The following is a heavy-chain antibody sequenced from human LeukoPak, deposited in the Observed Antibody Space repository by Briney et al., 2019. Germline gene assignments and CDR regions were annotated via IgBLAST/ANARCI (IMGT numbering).Heavy chain of an antibody. CDR2: IYPGDSDT. V-gene: IGHV5-51*01. CDR3: ARHPIAAAGTNWFDP. J-gene: IGHJ5*02. CDR1: GYSFTSYW. Sequence: GESLKISCKGSGYSFTSYWIGWVRQMPGKGLEWMGIIYPGDSDTRYSPSFQGQVTISADKSISTAYLQWSSLKASDTAMYYCARHPIAAAGTNWFDPWGQGTLVAVSS. D-gene: IGHD6-13*01.